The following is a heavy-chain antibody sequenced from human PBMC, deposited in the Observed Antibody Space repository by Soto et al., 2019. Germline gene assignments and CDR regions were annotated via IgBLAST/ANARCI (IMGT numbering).Heavy chain of an antibody. V-gene: IGHV1-18*01. J-gene: IGHJ3*02. Sequence: QVQLVQSGAEVKKPGASVKVSCKASGYTFTSYGISWVRQAPGQGLERMGWISAYNGTTNYAQKIQGRVTMTADTSTSTAYMELRSLRSDDTAVYYCARDSMTTVTTEGGAFDIWGQGTMVTVSS. CDR2: ISAYNGTT. D-gene: IGHD4-17*01. CDR3: ARDSMTTVTTEGGAFDI. CDR1: GYTFTSYG.